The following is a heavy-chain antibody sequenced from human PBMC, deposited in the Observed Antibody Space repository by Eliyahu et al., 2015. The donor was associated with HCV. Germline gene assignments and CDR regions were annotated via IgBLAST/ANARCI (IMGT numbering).Heavy chain of an antibody. CDR1: GYTFTSYD. D-gene: IGHD1-26*01. J-gene: IGHJ6*02. CDR3: AKSLKYSGSYYSVYYYGMDV. Sequence: QVQLVQSGAEVKKPGASVKVSCKASGYTFTSYDINWVRQATGQGLEWMGWMNPNSGNTGYAQKFQGRVTMTRNTSISTAYMELSSLRSEDTAVYYCAKSLKYSGSYYSVYYYGMDVWGQGTTVTVSS. V-gene: IGHV1-8*01. CDR2: MNPNSGNT.